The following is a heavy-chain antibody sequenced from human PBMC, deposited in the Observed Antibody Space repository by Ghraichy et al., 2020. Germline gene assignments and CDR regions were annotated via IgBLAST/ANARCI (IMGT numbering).Heavy chain of an antibody. CDR1: GFTFSSYA. CDR3: ARTGDRELLAASLSYFDY. J-gene: IGHJ4*01. CDR2: ISSSGGSI. Sequence: GGSLRLSCAASGFTFSSYAMTWVRQAPGKGLEWVSAISSSGGSIYYADSVKGRFTISRDNSKNTLYLQMNSLRDEDTAVYYCARTGDRELLAASLSYFDYWGHGTLVTVSS. V-gene: IGHV3-23*01. D-gene: IGHD3-10*01.